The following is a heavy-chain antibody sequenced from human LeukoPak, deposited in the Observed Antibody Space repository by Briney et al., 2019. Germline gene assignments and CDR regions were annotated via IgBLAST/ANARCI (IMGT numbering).Heavy chain of an antibody. J-gene: IGHJ5*02. CDR1: GFTFSNYW. CDR3: IRDFRSADL. CDR2: IYVDGRTT. V-gene: IGHV3-74*01. Sequence: GGSLRLSCVASGFTFSNYWMHWVRQPPGKGLVWVSRIYVDGRTTNYAGSVKGRFTISRDNAKNTVYLEMNSLSVEDTATYNCIRDFRSADLWGQGTLVTVTS.